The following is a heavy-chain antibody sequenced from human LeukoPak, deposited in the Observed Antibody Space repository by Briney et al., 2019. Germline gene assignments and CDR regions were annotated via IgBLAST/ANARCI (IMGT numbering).Heavy chain of an antibody. CDR3: ARAVGTIFLGV. CDR2: ISGRGANT. CDR1: GFTFSNYG. V-gene: IGHV3-23*01. D-gene: IGHD3-9*01. J-gene: IGHJ6*02. Sequence: GGSLRLSCAASGFTFSNYGMSWVRQAPGKGLEWVSVISGRGANTYYADSVKGRFTISRDNSKNTLYLQMNSLRAEDTAVYYCARAVGTIFLGVWGQGTTVTVSS.